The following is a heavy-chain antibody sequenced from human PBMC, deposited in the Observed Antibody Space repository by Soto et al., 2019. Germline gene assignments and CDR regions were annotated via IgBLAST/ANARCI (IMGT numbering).Heavy chain of an antibody. CDR3: AKDQGSSWYEIDY. CDR2: ISGSGGST. Sequence: GGSLRLSCAASGFTFSNYAVTWVRQAPGKGLEWVSAISGSGGSTYYADSVKGRFTISRDNSKNTLYLQMNSLRAEDTAVYYCAKDQGSSWYEIDYWGQGTLVTVSS. CDR1: GFTFSNYA. J-gene: IGHJ4*02. V-gene: IGHV3-23*01. D-gene: IGHD6-13*01.